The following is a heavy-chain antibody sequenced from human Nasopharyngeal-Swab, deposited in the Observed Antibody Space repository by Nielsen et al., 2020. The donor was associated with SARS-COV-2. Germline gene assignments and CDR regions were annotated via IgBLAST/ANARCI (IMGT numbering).Heavy chain of an antibody. D-gene: IGHD4/OR15-4a*01. Sequence: GESLKISCAASEFTFNTYAMHWVRQAPGKGLDWVALIWYDGSREHYADSVKGRFTISRDNSKNTLYLQMNSLRAEDTAVYYCAREEMLTTSLFPRRDAFDLWGQGTMVTVSS. CDR3: AREEMLTTSLFPRRDAFDL. V-gene: IGHV3-33*01. CDR1: EFTFNTYA. J-gene: IGHJ3*01. CDR2: IWYDGSRE.